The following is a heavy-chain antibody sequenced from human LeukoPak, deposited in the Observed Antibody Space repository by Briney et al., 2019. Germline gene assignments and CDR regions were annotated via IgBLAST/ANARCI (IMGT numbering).Heavy chain of an antibody. CDR1: GFXFSSYS. CDR3: ARGPSGSGWYTFDY. V-gene: IGHV3-21*01. Sequence: GGSLRLSCAASGFXFSSYSINWVRQAPGKGLEWVSSISSSSSYIYYADSVKGRFTISRDNAKNSLYLQMNSLRAEDTAVYYCARGPSGSGWYTFDYWGQGTLVTVSS. D-gene: IGHD6-19*01. CDR2: ISSSSSYI. J-gene: IGHJ4*02.